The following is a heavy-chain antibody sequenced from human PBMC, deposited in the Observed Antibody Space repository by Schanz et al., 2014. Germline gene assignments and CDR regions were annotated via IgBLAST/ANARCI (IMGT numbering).Heavy chain of an antibody. D-gene: IGHD1-1*01. CDR3: VRDAGRDGYNLAFDV. V-gene: IGHV3-NL1*01. CDR2: VYMSAAST. CDR1: GFTFSSYG. J-gene: IGHJ3*01. Sequence: QVQLVESGGDVVQPGRSLRLSCAASGFTFSSYGMHWVRQAPGKGLEWVSTVYMSAASTRYADSVKGGFTISRDNSKKTPYVQMNSLRAEDTAVYYCVRDAGRDGYNLAFDVWGQGTLVTVSS.